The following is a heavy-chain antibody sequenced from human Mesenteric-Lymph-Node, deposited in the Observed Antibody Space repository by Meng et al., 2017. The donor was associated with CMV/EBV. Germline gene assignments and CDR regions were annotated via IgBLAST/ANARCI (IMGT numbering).Heavy chain of an antibody. J-gene: IGHJ5*02. D-gene: IGHD2-8*01. CDR3: ARGFKGYCTNGVCRNWFDP. V-gene: IGHV4-61*01. Sequence: GSLRLSCTVSGDSVSSGSYYWNWIRQPPGKGLEWIGYMYYSGSTNYNPSLKSRVTISVDTSKNQFSLKLSSVTAADTAVYYCARGFKGYCTNGVCRNWFDPWGQGTLVTVSS. CDR1: GDSVSSGSYY. CDR2: MYYSGST.